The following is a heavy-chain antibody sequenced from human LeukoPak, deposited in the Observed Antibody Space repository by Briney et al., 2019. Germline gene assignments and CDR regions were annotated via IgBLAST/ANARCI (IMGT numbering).Heavy chain of an antibody. D-gene: IGHD3-3*01. J-gene: IGHJ4*02. Sequence: SETLSLTCTVSGGSIRSSYYYWGWIRQPPGKGLEWIGSIYDSGSTYYNPSLKSRVTISVDTSKNQFSLKLSSVTAADTAVYYCARQLGGYDFWSGYSFDYWGQGTLVTVSS. CDR2: IYDSGST. CDR1: GGSIRSSYYY. CDR3: ARQLGGYDFWSGYSFDY. V-gene: IGHV4-39*07.